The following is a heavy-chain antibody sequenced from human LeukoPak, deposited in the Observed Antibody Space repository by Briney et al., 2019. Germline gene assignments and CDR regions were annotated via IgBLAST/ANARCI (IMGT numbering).Heavy chain of an antibody. CDR3: ATDLSITVVRGVINY. CDR1: GYTFTSYG. CDR2: ISAYNGNT. V-gene: IGHV1-18*01. J-gene: IGHJ4*02. Sequence: ASVKVSCKASGYTFTSYGISWVRQAPGQGLEWMGWISAYNGNTNYAQKLQGRVTMTTDTSTSTAYMELRSLRSEDTAVYYCATDLSITVVRGVINYWGQGTLVTVSS. D-gene: IGHD3-10*01.